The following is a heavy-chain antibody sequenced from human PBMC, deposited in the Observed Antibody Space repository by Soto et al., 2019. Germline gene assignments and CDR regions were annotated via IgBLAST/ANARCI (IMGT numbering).Heavy chain of an antibody. Sequence: GGSLRLSCTSSGLDFSDPYMSWIRQAPGKGLEWISYISSSGSTIYYADSVKGRFTISRDNAKKSLYLQMDSLTADDTAVYYCARGGASVTTPFDYWGQGTQVTVSS. J-gene: IGHJ4*02. CDR3: ARGGASVTTPFDY. CDR2: ISSSGSTI. CDR1: GLDFSDPY. V-gene: IGHV3-11*01. D-gene: IGHD4-17*01.